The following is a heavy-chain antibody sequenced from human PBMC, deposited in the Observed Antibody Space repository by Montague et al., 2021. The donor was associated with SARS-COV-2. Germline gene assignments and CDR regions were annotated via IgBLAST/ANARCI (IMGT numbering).Heavy chain of an antibody. V-gene: IGHV4-34*01. CDR2: VNQSGTT. CDR1: GGSFSNYY. CDR3: ARFPTSYYYDSKAAPATPDAFDI. D-gene: IGHD3-22*01. Sequence: SETLSLTCAISGGSFSNYYWSWIRQPPGKGLEWIGEVNQSGTTIYNPSVKSGVTISEDTSKNQFYLRLNSVTAADTAVYYCARFPTSYYYDSKAAPATPDAFDIWGQGTMVTVSS. J-gene: IGHJ3*02.